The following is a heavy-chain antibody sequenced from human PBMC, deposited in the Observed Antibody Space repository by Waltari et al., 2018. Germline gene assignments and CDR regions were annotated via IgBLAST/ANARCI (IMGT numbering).Heavy chain of an antibody. CDR1: GFTLRGFW. D-gene: IGHD6-13*01. Sequence: EVQLVESGGCLVQPGGSLRLSCGGSGFTLRGFWVGWVREAPGKGLDWVANRNRDGSETYYVDSVKGRFTISRDNAKNSLYLEMNTLRVEDTAIYYCARLSSSWNEKGAFDIWGQGTMVTVSS. CDR2: RNRDGSET. V-gene: IGHV3-7*01. J-gene: IGHJ3*02. CDR3: ARLSSSWNEKGAFDI.